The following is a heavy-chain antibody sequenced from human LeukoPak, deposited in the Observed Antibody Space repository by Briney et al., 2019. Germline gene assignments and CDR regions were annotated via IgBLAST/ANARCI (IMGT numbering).Heavy chain of an antibody. Sequence: ASVKVSCKASGYTFTGYYMHWVRQAPGQGLEWMGWINPNSGGTNYAQKFQGRVTMTRDTSISTAYMELSRLRSDDTAVYYCTKDFRSRNIVGATPDAFDIWGQGTMVSVSS. CDR1: GYTFTGYY. D-gene: IGHD1-26*01. CDR2: INPNSGGT. V-gene: IGHV1-2*02. J-gene: IGHJ3*02. CDR3: TKDFRSRNIVGATPDAFDI.